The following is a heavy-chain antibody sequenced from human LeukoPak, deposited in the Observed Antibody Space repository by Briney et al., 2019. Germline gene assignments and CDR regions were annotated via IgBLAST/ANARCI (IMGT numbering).Heavy chain of an antibody. V-gene: IGHV3-30*02. CDR3: ARDYYDSSGYLH. Sequence: GGSLRLSCAASGFTFSSYGMHWVRQAPGKGLEWVAFIRYDGSNKYYADSVKGRFTISRDNSKNTLYLQMNSLRAEDTAVYYCARDYYDSSGYLHWGQGTLVTVSS. D-gene: IGHD3-22*01. J-gene: IGHJ4*02. CDR2: IRYDGSNK. CDR1: GFTFSSYG.